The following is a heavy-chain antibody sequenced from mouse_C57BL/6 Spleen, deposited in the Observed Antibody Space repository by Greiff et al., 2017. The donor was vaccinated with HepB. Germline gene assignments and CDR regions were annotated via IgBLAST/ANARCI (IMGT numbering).Heavy chain of an antibody. J-gene: IGHJ1*03. V-gene: IGHV5-17*01. D-gene: IGHD1-1*01. CDR1: GFTFSDYG. CDR3: ARPRHGNFDV. CDR2: ISSGSSTI. Sequence: EVMLVESGGGLVKPGGSLKLSCAASGFTFSDYGMHWVRQAPEKGLEWVAYISSGSSTIYYADTVKGRFTISRDNAKNTLFLQMTSLRSEDTAMYYCARPRHGNFDVWGTGTTVTVSS.